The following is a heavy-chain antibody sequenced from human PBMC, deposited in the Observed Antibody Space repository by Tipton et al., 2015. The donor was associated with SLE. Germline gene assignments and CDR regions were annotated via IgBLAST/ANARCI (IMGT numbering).Heavy chain of an antibody. CDR2: IFSSGST. D-gene: IGHD2-8*01. CDR1: GGSMTSYY. Sequence: TLSLTCIVSGGSMTSYYWYWIRQPAGRGLEWIGRIFSSGSTDYNPSLKSRVTMSLDTSKNQFSLQLSSVTAADTAVYYCASILNHAFDYWGQGTLVTVSS. J-gene: IGHJ4*02. CDR3: ASILNHAFDY. V-gene: IGHV4-4*07.